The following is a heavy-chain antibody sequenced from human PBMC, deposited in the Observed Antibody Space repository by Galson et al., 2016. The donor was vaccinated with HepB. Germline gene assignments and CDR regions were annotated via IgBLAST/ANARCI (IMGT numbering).Heavy chain of an antibody. CDR3: ATSVLYFYGSGTLSEY. D-gene: IGHD3-10*01. J-gene: IGHJ4*02. CDR2: ISYDGSKT. V-gene: IGHV3-30*03. CDR1: GINFNIYG. Sequence: SLRLSCAASGINFNIYGIHWVRQAPGKGLEWVAVISYDGSKTYYADSVKGRFTISRDNSKNTLYLDMHSLRPEGTAVYYCATSVLYFYGSGTLSEYWGQGTLFAGSS.